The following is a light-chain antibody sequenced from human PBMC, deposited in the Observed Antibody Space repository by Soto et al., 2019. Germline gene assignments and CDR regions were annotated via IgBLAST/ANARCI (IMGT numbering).Light chain of an antibody. Sequence: QSALTQPPSASGSPGQSVTISCTGTSSDVGGYNYVSWYQQHPGKAPKLMIYEVSKRPSRVPDRFSGSKSGNTASLTVSGLQAEDEADYYCSSYAGSKTLFGGGTKLTVL. J-gene: IGLJ2*01. CDR1: SSDVGGYNY. CDR2: EVS. CDR3: SSYAGSKTL. V-gene: IGLV2-8*01.